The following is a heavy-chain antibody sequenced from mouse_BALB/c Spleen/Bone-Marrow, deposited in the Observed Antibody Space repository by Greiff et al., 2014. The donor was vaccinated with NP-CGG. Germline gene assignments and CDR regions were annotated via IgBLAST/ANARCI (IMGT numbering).Heavy chain of an antibody. V-gene: IGHV1-54*01. CDR1: GYAFTNYL. J-gene: IGHJ2*01. Sequence: QVQLQQPGAELVRPGTAVNVSCRASGYAFTNYLIEWVKQRPGQGLEWIGVINLGSGGANYNEKFKGKATLTADKSSSTAYMQLSSLTSDDSAVYFCARFGRYYFDYWGQGTTLTVSS. CDR2: INLGSGGA. CDR3: ARFGRYYFDY.